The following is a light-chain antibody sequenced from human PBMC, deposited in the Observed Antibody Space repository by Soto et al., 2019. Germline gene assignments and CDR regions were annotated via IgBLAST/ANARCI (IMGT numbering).Light chain of an antibody. CDR2: GAS. V-gene: IGKV3-20*01. CDR1: QSVSSSY. CDR3: QQYGSSPPYT. Sequence: ENVLTQSPGTLSLSPGERATLSCRASQSVSSSYLAWYQQKPGQAPRLLIYGASSRATGIPDRFNGSGSGTDFTLTISRPETEDFAVYYCQQYGSSPPYTFGEGTKLEIK. J-gene: IGKJ2*01.